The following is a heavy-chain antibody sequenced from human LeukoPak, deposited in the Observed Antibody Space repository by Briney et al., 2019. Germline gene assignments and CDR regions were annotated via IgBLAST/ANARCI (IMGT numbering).Heavy chain of an antibody. J-gene: IGHJ6*02. Sequence: GGSLRLSCAASTFILSGYSMNWVRQAPGKGLEWVSYISETSSHTYYADSVKGRFTISRDNAKNSLYLQMNSLRAEDTAIYYCARDRAPKARIGGMDVWGQGTTVIVSS. CDR3: ARDRAPKARIGGMDV. CDR1: TFILSGYS. CDR2: ISETSSHT. D-gene: IGHD5-12*01. V-gene: IGHV3-21*06.